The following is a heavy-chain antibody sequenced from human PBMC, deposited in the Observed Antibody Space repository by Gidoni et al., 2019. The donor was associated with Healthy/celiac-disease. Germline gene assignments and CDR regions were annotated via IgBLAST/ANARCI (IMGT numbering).Heavy chain of an antibody. CDR2: ISWDCGST. CDR1: GFTIDDST. D-gene: IGHD5-12*01. V-gene: IGHV3-43*01. CDR3: AKYLSDGYNSILIDY. Sequence: GGSLRLSCAASGFTIDDSTFHWVRQEPMKGLEWVALISWDCGSTYYADSVKGRFTISRDNSKNSLDLQMNSLRTEDTALYYCAKYLSDGYNSILIDYWGHGTLVTVSS. J-gene: IGHJ4*01.